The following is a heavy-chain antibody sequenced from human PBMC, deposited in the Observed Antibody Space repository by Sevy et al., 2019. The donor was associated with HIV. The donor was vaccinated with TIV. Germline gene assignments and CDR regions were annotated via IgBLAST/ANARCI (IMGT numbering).Heavy chain of an antibody. CDR2: IYSRGNT. Sequence: SETLSLTCTVSGGSINNYYWSWIRQPPGKGLEWVGYIYSRGNTKYTSSLESRVTISVDSANNRFSLNLRSVTAADTAVYYCARHLEARSARPMFDYWGQGTLVTVSS. CDR1: GGSINNYY. J-gene: IGHJ4*02. D-gene: IGHD2-15*01. V-gene: IGHV4-59*08. CDR3: ARHLEARSARPMFDY.